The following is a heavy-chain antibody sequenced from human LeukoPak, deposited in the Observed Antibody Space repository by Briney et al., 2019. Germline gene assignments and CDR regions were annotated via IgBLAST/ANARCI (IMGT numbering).Heavy chain of an antibody. Sequence: ASVKVSCTASGYTFTSYGISWVRQAPGQGLEWMGWISTYNGNTNYAQKLQGRVTMTTDTSTSTSYMELRSLRSEDMAVYYCARDERYCSGGSCSDYGDYGGYFDYWGQGTLVTVSS. CDR3: ARDERYCSGGSCSDYGDYGGYFDY. D-gene: IGHD2-15*01. J-gene: IGHJ4*02. CDR1: GYTFTSYG. V-gene: IGHV1-18*03. CDR2: ISTYNGNT.